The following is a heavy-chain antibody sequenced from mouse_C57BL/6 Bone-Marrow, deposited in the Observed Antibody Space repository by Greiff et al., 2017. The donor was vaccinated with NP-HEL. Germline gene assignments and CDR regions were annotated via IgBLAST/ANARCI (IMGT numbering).Heavy chain of an antibody. D-gene: IGHD1-1*01. CDR2: ISSGGSYT. CDR1: GFTFSSYG. J-gene: IGHJ2*01. V-gene: IGHV5-6*01. CDR3: ARQRVYYGTSYYFDY. Sequence: EVQGVESGGDLVKPGGSLKLSCAASGFTFSSYGMSWVRQTPDKRLEWVATISSGGSYTYYPDSVKGRFTISRDDDKNTLYLQMSSLKSEDTAMYYCARQRVYYGTSYYFDYWGQGTTLTVSS.